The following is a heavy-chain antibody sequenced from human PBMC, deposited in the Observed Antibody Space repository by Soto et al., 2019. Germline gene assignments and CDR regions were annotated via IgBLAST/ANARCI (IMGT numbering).Heavy chain of an antibody. CDR2: ISSSSSYM. Sequence: GGSLRLSCAASGFTFSNYNLNWVRQAPGKGLEWVSSISSSSSYMYYSDSVKGRFTVSRDNARNSLYLQMNSLRPEDTAVYYCARCDSGEDGRLAVDYWGQGTLVTVSS. V-gene: IGHV3-21*01. D-gene: IGHD3-10*01. J-gene: IGHJ4*02. CDR3: ARCDSGEDGRLAVDY. CDR1: GFTFSNYN.